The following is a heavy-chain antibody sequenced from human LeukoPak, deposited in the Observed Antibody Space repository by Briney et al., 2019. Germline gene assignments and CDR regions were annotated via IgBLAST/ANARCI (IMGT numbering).Heavy chain of an antibody. D-gene: IGHD6-19*01. V-gene: IGHV1-69*13. CDR2: IIPIFGTA. Sequence: GASVKVSCKASGGTFSSYAISWVRQAPGQGLEWMGGIIPIFGTANYAQKFQGRVTITADGSTSTAYMELSSLRSEDTAVYYCARDLAQVAGTDYWGQGTLVTVSS. CDR1: GGTFSSYA. J-gene: IGHJ4*02. CDR3: ARDLAQVAGTDY.